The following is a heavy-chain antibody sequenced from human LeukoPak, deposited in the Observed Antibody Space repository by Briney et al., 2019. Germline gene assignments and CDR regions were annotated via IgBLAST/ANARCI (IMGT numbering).Heavy chain of an antibody. J-gene: IGHJ4*02. V-gene: IGHV4-59*01. CDR3: ARARYFGS. Sequence: SETLSLTCAVSGGSISGYYWSWIRQTPGKGLEWIGYILNSGSTNYNPSLKSRVTISLDTPKSQFSLKLSSVTAADTAVYYCARARYFGSWGQGTLVTVSS. CDR2: ILNSGST. CDR1: GGSISGYY.